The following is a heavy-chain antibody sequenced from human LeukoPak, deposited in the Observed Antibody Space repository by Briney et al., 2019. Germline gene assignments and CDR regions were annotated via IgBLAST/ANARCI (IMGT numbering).Heavy chain of an antibody. D-gene: IGHD3-16*02. CDR2: INPNSGGT. Sequence: GASVKVSCKASGYTFTGYYMHWVRQAPGQGLEWMGWINPNSGGTNYAQKFQGRVTMTRDTSISTAYMELSRLRSDDTAVYYCARDESHYVWGSYRNPYGMDVWGQGTTVTVSS. V-gene: IGHV1-2*02. CDR1: GYTFTGYY. CDR3: ARDESHYVWGSYRNPYGMDV. J-gene: IGHJ6*02.